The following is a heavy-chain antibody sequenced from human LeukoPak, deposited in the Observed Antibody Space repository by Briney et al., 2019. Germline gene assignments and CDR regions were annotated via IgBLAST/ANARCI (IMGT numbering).Heavy chain of an antibody. Sequence: SVKVSCKASGFTFTSSAVQWVRQARGQRLEWIGWIVVGSGNTNYAQKFQERVTITRDMSTSTAYMELSSLRSEDTAVYYCAKGPGAAVGKRYIQHWGQGTLVTVSS. CDR2: IVVGSGNT. CDR3: AKGPGAAVGKRYIQH. D-gene: IGHD6-13*01. J-gene: IGHJ1*01. CDR1: GFTFTSSA. V-gene: IGHV1-58*01.